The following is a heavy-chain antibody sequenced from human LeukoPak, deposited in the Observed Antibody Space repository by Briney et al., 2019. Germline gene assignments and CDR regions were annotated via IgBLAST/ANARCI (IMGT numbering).Heavy chain of an antibody. CDR1: GYSFTSYW. CDR2: IYLGDSDT. J-gene: IGHJ5*02. D-gene: IGHD3-10*01. V-gene: IGHV5-51*01. CDR3: ARLGGVGFFNWFDP. Sequence: GESLKISRKGSGYSFTSYWIGWVRQMPGKGLGCMGIIYLGDSDTRYSPSFQGQVTISADRSISTAYLQWSSLKASDTAMYYCARLGGVGFFNWFDPWGQGTLVTVSS.